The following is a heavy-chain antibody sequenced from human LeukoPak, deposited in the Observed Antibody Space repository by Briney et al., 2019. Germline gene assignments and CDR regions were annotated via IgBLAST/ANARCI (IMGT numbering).Heavy chain of an antibody. CDR2: IRYDGSNK. D-gene: IGHD6-13*01. V-gene: IGHV3-30*02. CDR1: GFTFSSYG. CDR3: AKDLVAAAAYFDY. Sequence: GGSLRLSCAASGFTFSSYGMHWVRQAPGKGLEWVAFIRYDGSNKYYADSVKGRFTISRDNSKNTLYLQMNSLRAEDTAVYYCAKDLVAAAAYFDYWGQGTLVTVSS. J-gene: IGHJ4*02.